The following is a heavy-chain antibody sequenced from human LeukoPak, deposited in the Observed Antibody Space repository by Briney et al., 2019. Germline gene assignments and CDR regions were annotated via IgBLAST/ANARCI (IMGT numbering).Heavy chain of an antibody. CDR3: ARGLPRIAARPDWFDP. V-gene: IGHV4-34*01. J-gene: IGHJ5*02. CDR2: INHSGST. D-gene: IGHD6-6*01. Sequence: PSETLSLTCAVYGGSFSGYYSSWIRQPPGKGLEWIGEINHSGSTNYNPPLKSRVTISVDTSKNQFSLKLSSVTAADTAVYCCARGLPRIAARPDWFDPWGQGTLVTVSS. CDR1: GGSFSGYY.